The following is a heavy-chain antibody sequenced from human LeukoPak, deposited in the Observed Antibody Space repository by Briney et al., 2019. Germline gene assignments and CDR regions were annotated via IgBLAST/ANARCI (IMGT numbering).Heavy chain of an antibody. D-gene: IGHD3-10*01. CDR3: ATSLFPTFGESAFDF. V-gene: IGHV1-69*06. CDR2: IIPLFGTA. J-gene: IGHJ4*02. Sequence: GASVKVSCKASGGTFRTYAINWVRQAPGQGLEWMGGIIPLFGTANYAQKFQDRVTITADISTSTAYMELRSLRSEDTAMYYCATSLFPTFGESAFDFWGQGTLVTVSS. CDR1: GGTFRTYA.